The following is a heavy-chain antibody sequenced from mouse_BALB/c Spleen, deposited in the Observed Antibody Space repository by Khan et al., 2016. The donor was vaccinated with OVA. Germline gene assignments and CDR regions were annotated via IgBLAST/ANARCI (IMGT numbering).Heavy chain of an antibody. Sequence: EVHLVESGGDLVKPEGSLKLSCAASGFTFSTYGMSWVRQTPDKRLEWVATISSGGSYTYYPDSVQGRFTISRDNAKNTLYLQMSSLKSEDTAMFYCARLAYYYDGEGFAYWGQGTLVTVSA. J-gene: IGHJ3*01. V-gene: IGHV5-6*01. CDR3: ARLAYYYDGEGFAY. CDR1: GFTFSTYG. CDR2: ISSGGSYT. D-gene: IGHD1-1*02.